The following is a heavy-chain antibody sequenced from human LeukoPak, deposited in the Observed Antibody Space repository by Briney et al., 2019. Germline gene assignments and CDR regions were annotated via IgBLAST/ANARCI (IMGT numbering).Heavy chain of an antibody. Sequence: SETLSLTCTVSGGSISSYYWSWIRQPPGKGLEWIGYIYYSGSTNYNPSLKSRVTISVDTSKNQFSLKLSSVTAADTAVYYCARDSPFTIFGVVPYSGDAFDIWGQGTMVTVSS. D-gene: IGHD3-3*01. CDR2: IYYSGST. V-gene: IGHV4-59*01. J-gene: IGHJ3*02. CDR1: GGSISSYY. CDR3: ARDSPFTIFGVVPYSGDAFDI.